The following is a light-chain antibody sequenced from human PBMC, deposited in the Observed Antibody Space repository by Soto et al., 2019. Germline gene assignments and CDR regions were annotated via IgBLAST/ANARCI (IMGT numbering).Light chain of an antibody. CDR3: TLYYNTPLFT. CDR1: QSVLYNSNNNNY. CDR2: LAS. V-gene: IGKV4-1*01. Sequence: DIVMTQSPDSLAVSLGERATINCKSSQSVLYNSNNNNYLAWYQQKPGQPPKLLIYLASTRESGVPDRYSRSRSGTAFTLTISSLQAEADAVYYGTLYYNTPLFTFGPETKVPIK. J-gene: IGKJ3*01.